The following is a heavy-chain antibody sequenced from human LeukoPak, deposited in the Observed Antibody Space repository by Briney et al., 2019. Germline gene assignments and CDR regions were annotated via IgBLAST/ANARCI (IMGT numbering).Heavy chain of an antibody. J-gene: IGHJ6*02. V-gene: IGHV4-39*01. CDR1: GGSISSSTYY. Sequence: SETLSLTCTVSGGSISSSTYYWGWLRQPPGKGLEWIGSIYYSGSTYYNPSLKSRVTISVDTSKNQFSLKLSSVTAADTAVYYCARQWDYYGMDVWGQGTTVTASS. CDR2: IYYSGST. CDR3: ARQWDYYGMDV.